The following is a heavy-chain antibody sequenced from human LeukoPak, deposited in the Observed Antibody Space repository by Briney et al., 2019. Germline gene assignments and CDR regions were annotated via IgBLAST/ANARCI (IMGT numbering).Heavy chain of an antibody. Sequence: ASVKVSCKASGYTFNTYGISWVRQAPGQGLEWMGWISAYNGNTKYAQKFQGRVTMTTDTSTSTASMVLRSLRADDTAVYYCARDYLVVERAAGWENRYMDVWGKGTTVTVSS. CDR2: ISAYNGNT. D-gene: IGHD2-2*01. V-gene: IGHV1-18*01. CDR3: ARDYLVVERAAGWENRYMDV. J-gene: IGHJ6*03. CDR1: GYTFNTYG.